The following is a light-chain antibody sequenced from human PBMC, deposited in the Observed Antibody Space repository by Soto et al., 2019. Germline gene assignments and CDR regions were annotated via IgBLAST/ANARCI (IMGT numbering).Light chain of an antibody. CDR2: GAS. CDR1: QSVSSK. V-gene: IGKV3-15*01. Sequence: EIVMTQSPATLSVSPGEGATLSCRASQSVSSKLAGYQQKPGQAPRLLIYGASTRATGIPARFSGSGSGTEFTPIISSLQSEDSAVYYCQQYNSWLWTFGQGTKVDIK. CDR3: QQYNSWLWT. J-gene: IGKJ1*01.